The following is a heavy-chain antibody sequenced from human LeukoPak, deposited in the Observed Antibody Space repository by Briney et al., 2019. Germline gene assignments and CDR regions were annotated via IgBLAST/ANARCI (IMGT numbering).Heavy chain of an antibody. CDR3: AKSKFSGSYYVFDY. CDR2: ISGSRGTT. D-gene: IGHD1-26*01. Sequence: TGGSLRLSCAASGFTFSSYAMSWVRQAPGKGLEWVSAISGSRGTTYYADSVKGRFTISRDNSKNTLYLQMNRLRAEDTAVYYCAKSKFSGSYYVFDYWGQGTLVTVSS. CDR1: GFTFSSYA. J-gene: IGHJ4*02. V-gene: IGHV3-23*01.